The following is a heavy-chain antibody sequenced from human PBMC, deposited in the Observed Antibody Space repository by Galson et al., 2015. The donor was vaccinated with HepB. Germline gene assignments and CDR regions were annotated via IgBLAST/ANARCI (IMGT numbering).Heavy chain of an antibody. CDR3: ARERQGRIVVVPSMDV. Sequence: SLRLSCAASGFTFSSYSMNWVRQAPGKGLEWVSYISSSSSTIYYADSVKGRFTISRDNAKNSLYLQMNSLRAEDTAVYYCARERQGRIVVVPSMDVWGQGTTVTVSS. V-gene: IGHV3-48*01. J-gene: IGHJ6*02. D-gene: IGHD2-2*01. CDR1: GFTFSSYS. CDR2: ISSSSSTI.